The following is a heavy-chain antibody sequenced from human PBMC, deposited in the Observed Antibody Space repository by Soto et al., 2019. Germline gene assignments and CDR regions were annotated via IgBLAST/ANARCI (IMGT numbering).Heavy chain of an antibody. CDR2: ISYDGSNK. Sequence: QVQLVESGGGVVQPGRSLRLSCAASGFTFSSYAMHWVRQAPGKGLEWVAVISYDGSNKYYADSVKGRFTISRDNSKNTLYLQMNSLRAEETAVYYCARAFGSGSYYKKGSDYWGQGTLVTVSS. CDR3: ARAFGSGSYYKKGSDY. J-gene: IGHJ4*02. D-gene: IGHD3-10*01. CDR1: GFTFSSYA. V-gene: IGHV3-30-3*01.